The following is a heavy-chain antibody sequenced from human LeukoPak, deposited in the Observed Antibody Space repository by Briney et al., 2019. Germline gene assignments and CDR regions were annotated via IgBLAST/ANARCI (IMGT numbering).Heavy chain of an antibody. Sequence: PSETLSLTCTVSGGSISSYYWSWIRQPPGKGLVWIGYIYYSGSTNYNPSLKSRVTISVDTSKNQFSLKLSSVTAADTAVYYCARDRGIAVAGPYPYYYGMDVWGQGTTVTVSS. CDR3: ARDRGIAVAGPYPYYYGMDV. D-gene: IGHD6-19*01. CDR1: GGSISSYY. V-gene: IGHV4-59*01. CDR2: IYYSGST. J-gene: IGHJ6*02.